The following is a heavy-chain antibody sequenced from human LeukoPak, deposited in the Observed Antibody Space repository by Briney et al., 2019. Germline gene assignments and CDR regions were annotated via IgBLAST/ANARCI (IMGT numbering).Heavy chain of an antibody. J-gene: IGHJ3*02. Sequence: GGSLRLSCAPSGFTFSSYAMRCVREAPGKRLEWVSAISGSGGSTYYADTMRGRFTISRDNSKNTLYLQMNSLRAEDTAVYYCAKVQAAAADDAFDIWGQGTMVTVSS. CDR1: GFTFSSYA. D-gene: IGHD6-13*01. CDR3: AKVQAAAADDAFDI. V-gene: IGHV3-23*01. CDR2: ISGSGGST.